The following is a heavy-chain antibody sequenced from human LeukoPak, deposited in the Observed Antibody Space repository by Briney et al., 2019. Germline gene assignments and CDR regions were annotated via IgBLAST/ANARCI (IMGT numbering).Heavy chain of an antibody. CDR2: IIPIFGTA. J-gene: IGHJ4*02. Sequence: ASVKVSCKASGCTVSSYAISWVRQAPGQGLELMGRIIPIFGTANYAQKFQGRVTITADKSTSTAYMELSSLRSEDTAVYYCARDSKYYYDSSGYSFDYWGQGTLVTVSS. CDR3: ARDSKYYYDSSGYSFDY. CDR1: GCTVSSYA. V-gene: IGHV1-69*06. D-gene: IGHD3-22*01.